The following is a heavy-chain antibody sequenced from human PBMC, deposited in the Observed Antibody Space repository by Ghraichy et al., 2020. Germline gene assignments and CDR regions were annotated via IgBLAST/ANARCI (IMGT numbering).Heavy chain of an antibody. Sequence: SETLSLTCTVSGGSISPYYWSWIRQPPGKGLEWIGYIFHSGITSYNPSLRGQVSFSVDTSTNQFSLILSSVTAADTAVYFCARLGLAYGGNSDSRYYWYFDLWGRGTLVTVSS. CDR2: IFHSGIT. V-gene: IGHV4-59*08. CDR3: ARLGLAYGGNSDSRYYWYFDL. D-gene: IGHD4-23*01. J-gene: IGHJ2*01. CDR1: GGSISPYY.